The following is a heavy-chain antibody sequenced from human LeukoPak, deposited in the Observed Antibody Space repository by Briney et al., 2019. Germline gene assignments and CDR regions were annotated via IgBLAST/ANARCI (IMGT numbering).Heavy chain of an antibody. CDR3: ASVTIVGPTADY. V-gene: IGHV3-48*03. CDR1: GLTFSNYE. CDR2: ISDSGSSI. J-gene: IGHJ4*02. D-gene: IGHD1-26*01. Sequence: PGGSLRLSCAASGLTFSNYEMNWVRQAPGKGLEWVSYISDSGSSIYYADSVKGRFTIFRDNAKNSLYLQMNSLRAEDTAVYYCASVTIVGPTADYWGQGTLVTVSS.